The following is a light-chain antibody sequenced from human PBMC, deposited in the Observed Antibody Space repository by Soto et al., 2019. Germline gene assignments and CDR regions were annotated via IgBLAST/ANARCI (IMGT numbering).Light chain of an antibody. CDR3: QQYNSYST. J-gene: IGKJ1*01. CDR1: QSISSW. CDR2: DAS. V-gene: IGKV1-5*01. Sequence: IQMTQSPSTLSASVGDRVTITCRASQSISSWSAWYQQKPGKAPKLLIYDASSLESGVPSRFSGSGSGTEFTLTISSLQPDDFATYYCQQYNSYSTFGQGTKVDIK.